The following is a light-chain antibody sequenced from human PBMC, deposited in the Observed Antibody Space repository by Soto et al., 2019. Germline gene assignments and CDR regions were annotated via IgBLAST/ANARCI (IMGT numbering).Light chain of an antibody. CDR3: AAWDDSLSGREV. Sequence: QSVLTQPPSASGTPGQRVTISFSGSSSNIGSNYVYWYQRRPGTAPKLLIYSNNQRPSGVADRFSGSKSGTSASLAISGLRSEDEADYYCAAWDDSLSGREVFGTGTKVTVL. J-gene: IGLJ1*01. V-gene: IGLV1-47*02. CDR2: SNN. CDR1: SSNIGSNY.